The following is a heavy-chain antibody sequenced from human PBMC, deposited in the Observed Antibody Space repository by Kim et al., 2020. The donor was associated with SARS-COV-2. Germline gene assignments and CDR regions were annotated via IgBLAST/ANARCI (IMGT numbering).Heavy chain of an antibody. V-gene: IGHV5-51*01. D-gene: IGHD6-13*01. J-gene: IGHJ6*02. CDR3: ARLAAAGLPLGYYYGMDV. CDR1: GYSFTSYW. CDR2: IYPGDSDT. Sequence: GESLKISCKGSGYSFTSYWIGWVRQMPGKGLEWMGIIYPGDSDTRYSPSFQGQVTISADKSISTAYLQWSSLKASDTAMYYCARLAAAGLPLGYYYGMDVWGQGTTVTVSS.